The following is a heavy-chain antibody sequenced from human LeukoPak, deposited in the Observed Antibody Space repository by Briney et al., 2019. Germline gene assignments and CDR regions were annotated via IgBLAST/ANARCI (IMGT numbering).Heavy chain of an antibody. Sequence: GGSLRLSCSASRFSFSSSAMHWVRQAPGKGLEYVSAISSNGGSTYYADSVKGRFTISRDNSKNTLYLQMSSLRAEDTAVYYCVIDRGMIAVVGYFDYWGQGTLVTVSS. J-gene: IGHJ4*02. CDR1: RFSFSSSA. D-gene: IGHD3-22*01. CDR2: ISSNGGST. V-gene: IGHV3-64D*06. CDR3: VIDRGMIAVVGYFDY.